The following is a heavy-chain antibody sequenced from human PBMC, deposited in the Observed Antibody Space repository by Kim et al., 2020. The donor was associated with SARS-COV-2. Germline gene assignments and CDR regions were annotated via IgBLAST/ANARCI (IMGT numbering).Heavy chain of an antibody. D-gene: IGHD2-15*01. CDR2: NT. Sequence: NTYYNQTLKGRVTISVDTSKNQFSLKLSSVTAADTAVYYCAGVVAATLDYWGQGTLVTVSS. V-gene: IGHV4-39*01. J-gene: IGHJ4*02. CDR3: AGVVAATLDY.